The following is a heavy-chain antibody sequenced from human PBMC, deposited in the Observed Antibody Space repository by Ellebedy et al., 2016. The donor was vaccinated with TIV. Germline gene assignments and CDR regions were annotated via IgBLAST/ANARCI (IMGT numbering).Heavy chain of an antibody. J-gene: IGHJ4*02. CDR2: ISAYNGNT. CDR1: GYTFTSYG. Sequence: AASVKVSCKASGYTFTSYGISWARQAPGQGLEWMGWISAYNGNTNYAQKLQGRVTMTTDTSTSTAYMELRSLRSDDTAVYYCARGPILWFGELLDYWGQGTLVTISS. V-gene: IGHV1-18*01. D-gene: IGHD3-10*01. CDR3: ARGPILWFGELLDY.